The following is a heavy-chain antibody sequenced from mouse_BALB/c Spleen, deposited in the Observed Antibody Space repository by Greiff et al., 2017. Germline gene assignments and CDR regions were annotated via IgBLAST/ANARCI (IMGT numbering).Heavy chain of an antibody. V-gene: IGHV5-17*02. CDR1: GFTFSSFG. CDR2: ISSGSSTI. J-gene: IGHJ3*01. D-gene: IGHD1-1*01. CDR3: AREDGTTWFAY. Sequence: EVKLVESGGGLVQPGGSRKLSCAASGFTFSSFGMHWVRQAPEKGLEWVAYISSGSSTIYYADTVKGRFTISRDNPKNTLFLQMTSLRSEDTAMYYCAREDGTTWFAYWGQGTLVTVSA.